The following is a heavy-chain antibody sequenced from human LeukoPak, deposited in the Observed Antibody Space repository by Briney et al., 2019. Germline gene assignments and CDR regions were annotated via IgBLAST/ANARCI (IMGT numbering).Heavy chain of an antibody. V-gene: IGHV3-20*04. CDR3: ARERGYSSSWYFDY. CDR1: GFTFDDYG. D-gene: IGHD6-13*01. CDR2: INWNGGST. J-gene: IGHJ4*02. Sequence: PGGSLRLSCAASGFTFDDYGMSWVRQAPGKGLEWVSCINWNGGSTGYADSVKGRFTISRDNAKNSLYLQMNSLRAEDTALYYCARERGYSSSWYFDYWGQGTLVTVSS.